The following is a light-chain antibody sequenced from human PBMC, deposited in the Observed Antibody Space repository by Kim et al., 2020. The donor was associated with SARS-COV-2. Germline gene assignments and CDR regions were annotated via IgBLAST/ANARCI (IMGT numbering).Light chain of an antibody. CDR2: DAS. V-gene: IGKV1-5*01. J-gene: IGKJ2*01. CDR3: QQYNSYSYT. Sequence: SASVGDRVTITCRASQNINTWLAWYQQMPGKAPKLLIYDASSLQTGVPSRFSASGSGTEFTLTISSLQPDDFATYYCQQYNSYSYTFGQGTKLEI. CDR1: QNINTW.